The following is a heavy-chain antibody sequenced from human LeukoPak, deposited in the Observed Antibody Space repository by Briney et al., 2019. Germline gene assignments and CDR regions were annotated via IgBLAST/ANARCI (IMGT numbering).Heavy chain of an antibody. CDR1: GFTFSSYA. CDR2: ISGSGGST. J-gene: IGHJ4*02. V-gene: IGHV3-23*01. D-gene: IGHD6-19*01. Sequence: GGSLGLSCAASGFTFSSYAMSWVRQAPGKGLEWVSAISGSGGSTYYADSVKGRFTISRDNSKNTLYLQMNSLRAEDTAVYYCAKAGQWLIYAGPDYWGQGTLVTVSS. CDR3: AKAGQWLIYAGPDY.